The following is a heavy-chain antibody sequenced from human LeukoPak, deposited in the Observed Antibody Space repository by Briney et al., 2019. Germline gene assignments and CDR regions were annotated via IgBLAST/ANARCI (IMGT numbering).Heavy chain of an antibody. V-gene: IGHV4-30-4*08. Sequence: SETLSLTCTVSGGSISSGDYYWSWIRQPPGKGLEWIGYIYYSGSTYYNPSLKSRVTISVDTSKNQFSLKLSSVTAADTAVYYCARDSGYSYGTGGFDYWGQGTLVTVSS. D-gene: IGHD5-18*01. J-gene: IGHJ4*02. CDR3: ARDSGYSYGTGGFDY. CDR2: IYYSGST. CDR1: GGSISSGDYY.